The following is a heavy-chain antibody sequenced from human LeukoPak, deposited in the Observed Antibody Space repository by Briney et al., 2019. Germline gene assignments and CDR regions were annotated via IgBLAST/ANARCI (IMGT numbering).Heavy chain of an antibody. CDR3: ARHIAVTTDFDY. V-gene: IGHV4-59*08. CDR1: GGSISSYY. J-gene: IGHJ4*02. CDR2: IYYSGST. D-gene: IGHD4-17*01. Sequence: SETLSLTCTVSGGSISSYYWSWIRQPPGKELEWIGYIYYSGSTNYNPSLKSRVTISVDTSKNQFSLKLSSVTAADTAVYYCARHIAVTTDFDYWGQGTLVTVSS.